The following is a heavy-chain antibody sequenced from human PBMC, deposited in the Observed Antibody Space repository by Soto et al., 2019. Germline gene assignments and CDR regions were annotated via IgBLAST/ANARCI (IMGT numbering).Heavy chain of an antibody. D-gene: IGHD6-13*01. CDR1: GFSLSTSGVG. CDR3: AHRRGGSSWYKPRAPYYFGY. CDR2: IYWNDDK. V-gene: IGHV2-5*01. J-gene: IGHJ4*02. Sequence: QITLKESGPTVVKPTQTLTLNCTFSGFSLSTSGVGVGWIRQPPGKALEWLALIYWNDDKRYSPSLKSRLTITKDTSKNQVVLTMTNMDPVDTATYYCAHRRGGSSWYKPRAPYYFGYWGQGTLVTVSS.